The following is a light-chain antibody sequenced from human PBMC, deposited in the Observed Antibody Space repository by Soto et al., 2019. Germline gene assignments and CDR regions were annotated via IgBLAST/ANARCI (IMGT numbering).Light chain of an antibody. J-gene: IGKJ5*01. CDR1: QSVGNN. CDR2: YAS. Sequence: EIMMTQSPATLSVSPGERATLSCRASQSVGNNLAWYQQKPGQTPRLLIYYASTRASGIPARFSGSGSGTEFTLTISSLQSEDFALYYCQQYNDWPPITFGQGTRLEIK. CDR3: QQYNDWPPIT. V-gene: IGKV3-15*01.